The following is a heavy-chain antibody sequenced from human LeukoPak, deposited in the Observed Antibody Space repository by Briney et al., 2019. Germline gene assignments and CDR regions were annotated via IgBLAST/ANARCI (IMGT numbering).Heavy chain of an antibody. V-gene: IGHV1-69-2*01. J-gene: IGHJ4*02. CDR3: ATSRLIVVVPAAPLDY. CDR2: VDPEDGET. CDR1: GYTFTNYY. Sequence: ASVKVSFKGSGYTFTNYYMHWVQQAPGKGLEWMGLVDPEDGETIYAEKFQGRVTITADTSTDTAYMELSSLRSEDTAVYYCATSRLIVVVPAAPLDYWGQGTLVTVSS. D-gene: IGHD2-2*01.